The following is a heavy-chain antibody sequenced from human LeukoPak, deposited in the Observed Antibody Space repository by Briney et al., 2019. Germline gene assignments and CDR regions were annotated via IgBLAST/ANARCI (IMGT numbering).Heavy chain of an antibody. D-gene: IGHD6-19*01. Sequence: PGRSLRLSCAASGFTFSSYAMHWVRQAPGKGLEWVAVISYDGSNKYYADSVKGRFTISRDNSKNTLYLQMNSLRAEDTAVYYCAREPGTAVAFDYWGQGTLVTVSS. CDR1: GFTFSSYA. CDR2: ISYDGSNK. CDR3: AREPGTAVAFDY. V-gene: IGHV3-30*04. J-gene: IGHJ4*02.